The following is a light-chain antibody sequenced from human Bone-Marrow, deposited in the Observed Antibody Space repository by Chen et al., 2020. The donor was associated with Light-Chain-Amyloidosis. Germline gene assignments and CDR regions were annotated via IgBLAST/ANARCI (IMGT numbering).Light chain of an antibody. CDR1: SGDVGASNY. J-gene: IGLJ1*01. Sequence: QSALTQPASVSGSPGQSITISCTGTSGDVGASNYLSWYQQHPGKDPKLLIYDVSNRPSGVSSRFSGSKSGNTASLTISGLQAEDEADYYCNSYTTSDTYVFGTGTEVTVL. CDR3: NSYTTSDTYV. CDR2: DVS. V-gene: IGLV2-14*03.